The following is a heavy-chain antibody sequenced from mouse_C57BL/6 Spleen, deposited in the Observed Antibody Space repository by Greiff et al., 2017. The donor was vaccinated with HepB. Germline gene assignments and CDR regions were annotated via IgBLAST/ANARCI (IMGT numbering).Heavy chain of an antibody. Sequence: VQLQQSGAELVKPGASVKLSCKASGYTFTSYWMHWVKQRPGQGLEWIGMIPPNSGSTNYNEKFKSKATLTVDKSSSTAYMQLSSLTSEDSAVYYCARTSYITGYWYFDVWGTGTTVTVSS. J-gene: IGHJ1*03. V-gene: IGHV1-64*01. CDR2: IPPNSGST. CDR1: GYTFTSYW. D-gene: IGHD2-10*01. CDR3: ARTSYITGYWYFDV.